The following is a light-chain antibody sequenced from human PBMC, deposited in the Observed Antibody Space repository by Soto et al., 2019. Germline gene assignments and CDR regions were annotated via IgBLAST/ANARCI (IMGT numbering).Light chain of an antibody. CDR3: RSYTGSSTPYV. V-gene: IGLV2-14*01. Sequence: QSVLTQPASVSGSPGQSITFSCTGTSSDVGGYNYVSWYQQHPGKAPKLMIYDVSNRPSGVSNRFSGSKSGNTASLTISGLQAEDEGDYYCRSYTGSSTPYVFGTGTKLTVL. CDR1: SSDVGGYNY. CDR2: DVS. J-gene: IGLJ1*01.